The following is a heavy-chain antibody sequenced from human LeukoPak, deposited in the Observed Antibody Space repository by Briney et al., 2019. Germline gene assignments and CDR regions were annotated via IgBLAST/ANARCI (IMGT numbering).Heavy chain of an antibody. J-gene: IGHJ4*02. Sequence: GASVKVSCKASGYIFINYYMHWVRQAPGQGLEWMGLINPNGGSTNFAQKFQGRVTMTRDTSTITVYMELSSLRSEDTAVYYCARHRPQHGGTYFDYWGQGTLVTVSS. CDR3: ARHRPQHGGTYFDY. V-gene: IGHV1-46*01. CDR2: INPNGGST. CDR1: GYIFINYY. D-gene: IGHD3-16*01.